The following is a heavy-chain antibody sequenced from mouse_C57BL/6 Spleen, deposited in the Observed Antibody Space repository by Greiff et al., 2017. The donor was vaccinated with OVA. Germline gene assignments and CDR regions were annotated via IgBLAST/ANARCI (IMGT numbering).Heavy chain of an antibody. J-gene: IGHJ4*01. CDR3: AGGTLIDY. CDR2: ISYDGSN. Sequence: ESGPGLVKPSQSLSLTCSVSGYSFTSCYYWNWIRQFPGNNLEWMGYISYDGSNNYNPSLKNRISITRDTSKNQFFLKLNSVTTEDTATYYCAGGTLIDYWGQGTSVTVSS. V-gene: IGHV3-6*01. D-gene: IGHD1-1*02. CDR1: GYSFTSCYY.